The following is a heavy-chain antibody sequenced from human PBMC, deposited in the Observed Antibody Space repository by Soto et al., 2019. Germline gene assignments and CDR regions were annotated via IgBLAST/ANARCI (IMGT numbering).Heavy chain of an antibody. V-gene: IGHV1-46*01. CDR2: INPSGGST. CDR1: GYTFTSYY. Sequence: AASVKVSCKASGYTFTSYYMHWVRQAPGQGLEWMGIINPSGGSTSYAQKFQGRVTITADESTSTAYMELSSLRSEDTAVYYCARAPYSSGWYKIYYFDYWGQGTLVTVSS. D-gene: IGHD6-19*01. J-gene: IGHJ4*02. CDR3: ARAPYSSGWYKIYYFDY.